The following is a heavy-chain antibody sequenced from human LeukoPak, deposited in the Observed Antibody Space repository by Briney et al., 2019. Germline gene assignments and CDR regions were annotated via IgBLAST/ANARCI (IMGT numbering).Heavy chain of an antibody. J-gene: IGHJ6*03. V-gene: IGHV3-21*01. CDR3: ALQSARYYYYMDV. CDR1: GFTFSSYS. CDR2: ISSSSSYI. Sequence: GGSLRLSCAASGFTFSSYSMNWVRQAPGKGLEWVSSISSSSSYIYYADSVKGRFTISRDNAKNSLYLQMNSLRAEDTAVYYCALQSARYYYYMDVWGKGTTVTASS.